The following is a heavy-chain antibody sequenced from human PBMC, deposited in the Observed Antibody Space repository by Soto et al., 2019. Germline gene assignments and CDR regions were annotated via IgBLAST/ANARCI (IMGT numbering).Heavy chain of an antibody. CDR2: INTDGSST. D-gene: IGHD2-15*01. CDR3: ARRGSGVTRGLHY. J-gene: IGHJ4*02. Sequence: EVQLVESGGGLVQPGGSLRLSCAASGFTFSSYWMHWVRQAPGKGLVWISRINTDGSSTSYVDSVQGRFTISRDNGKNTLFLQMNSLRGEHSAVYYCARRGSGVTRGLHYWGQGTVVTVSS. V-gene: IGHV3-74*01. CDR1: GFTFSSYW.